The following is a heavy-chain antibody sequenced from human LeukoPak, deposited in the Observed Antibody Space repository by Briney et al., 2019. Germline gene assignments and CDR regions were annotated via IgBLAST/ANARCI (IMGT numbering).Heavy chain of an antibody. Sequence: PSETLSLTCTVSGGSISSYYWSWIRQPPGKGLEWIGYVYYSGSTNYNPSLKSRVTILVDTSKNQFSLKLSSVTAADTAVYYCARDRGWYYDFWSGYYTGRGNYFDYWGQGTLVTVSS. D-gene: IGHD3-3*01. CDR1: GGSISSYY. CDR3: ARDRGWYYDFWSGYYTGRGNYFDY. J-gene: IGHJ4*02. V-gene: IGHV4-59*12. CDR2: VYYSGST.